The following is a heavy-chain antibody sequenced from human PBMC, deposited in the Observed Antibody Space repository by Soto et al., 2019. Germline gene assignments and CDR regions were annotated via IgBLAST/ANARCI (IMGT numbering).Heavy chain of an antibody. CDR1: RLPFGGNW. D-gene: IGHD3-16*01. CDR3: AREKGVPLTNDGMAV. Sequence: GGSLSLSFTAPRLPFGGNWMHWVRQAQGKGLVLVSDINVDGTETWYADSVKGRFTISRDKDKKTLYVHMTVLRVDDTGVYFCAREKGVPLTNDGMAVWGQGTTVTVSS. J-gene: IGHJ6*02. CDR2: INVDGTET. V-gene: IGHV3-74*01.